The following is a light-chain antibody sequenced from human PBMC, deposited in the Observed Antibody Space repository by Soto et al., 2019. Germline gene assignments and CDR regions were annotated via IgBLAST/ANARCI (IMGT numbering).Light chain of an antibody. CDR1: SGYSRNA. CDR3: QTWGRPILVV. V-gene: IGLV4-69*01. CDR2: VNSDGSH. Sequence: QPVLTQSPSASASLGASVKLTCTLSSGYSRNAIAWHQQQPEKGPRFLMRVNSDGSHNKGAGIPDRFSGSSSGAERYLTISSLQSEDEGDYYCQTWGRPILVVFGGGTKLTVL. J-gene: IGLJ3*02.